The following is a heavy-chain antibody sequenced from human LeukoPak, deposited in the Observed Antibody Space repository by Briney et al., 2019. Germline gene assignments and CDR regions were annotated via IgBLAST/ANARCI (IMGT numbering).Heavy chain of an antibody. D-gene: IGHD3-10*01. CDR3: AKDLLWFGEFVFDI. J-gene: IGHJ3*02. CDR1: GGSISSYY. CDR2: IYYSGST. Sequence: SETLSLTCTVSGGSISSYYWSWIRQPPGKGLEWIGYIYYSGSTNYNPSLKSRVTISVDTSKNQFSLKLSSVTAADTAVYYCAKDLLWFGEFVFDIWGQGTMVTVSS. V-gene: IGHV4-59*01.